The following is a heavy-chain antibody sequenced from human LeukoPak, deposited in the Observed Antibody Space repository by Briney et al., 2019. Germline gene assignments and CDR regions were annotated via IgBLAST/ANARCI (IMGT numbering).Heavy chain of an antibody. V-gene: IGHV3-49*04. J-gene: IGHJ4*02. CDR2: IRSKASGGTT. CDR1: GFPFSSYA. CDR3: TRPSRIDWNYIPGY. D-gene: IGHD1-7*01. Sequence: PGGSLRLSCAASGFPFSSYAMHWVRQAPGKGLEWVGFIRSKASGGTTEYAASVKGRFTISRDDSKSIAYLQMNSLKTEDTAVYYCTRPSRIDWNYIPGYWGQGTLVTVSS.